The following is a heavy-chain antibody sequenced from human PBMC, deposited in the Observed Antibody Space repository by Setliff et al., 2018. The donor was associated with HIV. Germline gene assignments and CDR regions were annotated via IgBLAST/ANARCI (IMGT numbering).Heavy chain of an antibody. V-gene: IGHV1-18*01. J-gene: IGHJ4*02. CDR3: ARLRGLTIFGVPEGPFDY. CDR2: ISAYNGNT. D-gene: IGHD3-3*01. Sequence: ASVKVSCKASGYTFTSYGISWVRQAPGQGLEWMGWISAYNGNTNYAQKLQGRVTMTTDTSTSTAYMELRSLRSGDTAVYYCARLRGLTIFGVPEGPFDYWGQGTLVTVSS. CDR1: GYTFTSYG.